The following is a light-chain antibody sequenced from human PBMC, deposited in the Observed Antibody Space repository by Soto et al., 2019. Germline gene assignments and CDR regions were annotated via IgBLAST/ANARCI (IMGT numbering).Light chain of an antibody. CDR3: QQSYSSPPVT. CDR1: QTISNS. Sequence: DIQMTQYPSSLSASVGDRVTITCRASQTISNSLHWYQQKAGRAPKLLIYAAVTLQSGVPSRFSGSGSGTDFTLTIGSLQPEDFATYYCQQSYSSPPVTFGGGTKVEI. CDR2: AAV. V-gene: IGKV1-39*01. J-gene: IGKJ4*01.